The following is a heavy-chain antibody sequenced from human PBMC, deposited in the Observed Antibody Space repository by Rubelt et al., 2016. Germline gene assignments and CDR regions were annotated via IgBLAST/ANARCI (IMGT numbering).Heavy chain of an antibody. V-gene: IGHV3-74*02. Sequence: EVQVVESGGGLVQAGGSLKLSCAASGFTFSVSAVHWVRQAPGKGLVWVSRINSDGSSPTYADSVKGGFTISRDNAKNTLYVQMTSLRGEDTAVYYCATEGLPAAMTAFDIWGQGTMVTVSS. CDR3: ATEGLPAAMTAFDI. CDR1: GFTFSVSA. D-gene: IGHD2-2*01. CDR2: INSDGSSP. J-gene: IGHJ3*02.